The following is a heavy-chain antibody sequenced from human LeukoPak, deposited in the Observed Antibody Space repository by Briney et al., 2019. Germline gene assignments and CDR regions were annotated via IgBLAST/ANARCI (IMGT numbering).Heavy chain of an antibody. CDR2: ISSDGRDK. D-gene: IGHD6-13*01. CDR3: AKDRVVAAADYYFDN. J-gene: IGHJ4*02. V-gene: IGHV3-30*18. Sequence: PGGSLRLSCAASGFTFSSYAMHWVREAPGKGLEWVAVISSDGRDKHHADSVKGRFTVSRDNSKNTLYLQMNSLRAEDTAVYYCAKDRVVAAADYYFDNWGQGTLVTVSS. CDR1: GFTFSSYA.